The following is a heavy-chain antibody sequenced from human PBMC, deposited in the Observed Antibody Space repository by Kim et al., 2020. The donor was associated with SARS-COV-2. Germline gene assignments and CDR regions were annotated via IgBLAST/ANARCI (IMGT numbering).Heavy chain of an antibody. CDR2: IYYSGST. V-gene: IGHV4-59*01. CDR1: GGSISSYY. CDR3: ARLRYCSGGSCPSWFDP. Sequence: SETLSLTSTVSGGSISSYYWSWIRQPPGKGLEWIGYIYYSGSTNYNPSLKSRVTISVDTSKNQFSLKLSSVTAADTAVYYCARLRYCSGGSCPSWFDPWG. D-gene: IGHD2-15*01. J-gene: IGHJ5*02.